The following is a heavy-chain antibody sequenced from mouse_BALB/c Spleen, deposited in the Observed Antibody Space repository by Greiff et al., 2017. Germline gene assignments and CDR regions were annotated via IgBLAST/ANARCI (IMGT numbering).Heavy chain of an antibody. CDR2: IDPANGNT. V-gene: IGHV14-3*02. CDR1: GFNIKDTY. D-gene: IGHD1-1*01. Sequence: EVQLQQSGAELVKPGASVKLSCTASGFNIKDTYMHWVKQRPEQGLEWIGRIDPANGNTKYDPKFQGKATITADTSSNTAYLQLSSLTSEDTAVYYCAVITTPPYWGQGTTLTVSS. J-gene: IGHJ2*01. CDR3: AVITTPPY.